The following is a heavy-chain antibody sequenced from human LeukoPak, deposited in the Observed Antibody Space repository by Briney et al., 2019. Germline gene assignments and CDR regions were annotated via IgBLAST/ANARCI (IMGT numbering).Heavy chain of an antibody. CDR2: ISGSGGNT. D-gene: IGHD1-26*01. CDR3: ATSKYSGSY. CDR1: GFIFRTYG. J-gene: IGHJ4*02. Sequence: GGSLRLSCAASGFIFRTYGMHWVRQAPGKGLEWVSGISGSGGNTYYADSVKGRFTISRDNSKNTLNLQMNSLRAEDTAVYYCATSKYSGSYWGQGTLVTVSS. V-gene: IGHV3-23*01.